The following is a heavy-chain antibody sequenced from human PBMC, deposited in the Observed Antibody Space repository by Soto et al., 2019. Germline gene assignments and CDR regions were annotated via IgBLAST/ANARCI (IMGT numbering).Heavy chain of an antibody. CDR2: ISSSGSST. V-gene: IGHV3-23*01. D-gene: IGHD2-2*01. CDR1: GFTFSDYA. J-gene: IGHJ4*02. CDR3: AKDKDCSSTNCYFDY. Sequence: EVQLLESGGGLVQPGGSLRLSCAASGFTFSDYAMSWVRQAPGKGLEWVSGISSSGSSTFYADSVKGRFTISRDHSKNTLYLQMNSLRAEDTAVYYYAKDKDCSSTNCYFDYWGQGTLVTVSS.